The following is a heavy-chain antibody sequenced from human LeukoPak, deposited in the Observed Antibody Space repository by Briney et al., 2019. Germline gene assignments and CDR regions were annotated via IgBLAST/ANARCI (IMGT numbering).Heavy chain of an antibody. J-gene: IGHJ6*02. Sequence: GGALRLSCAASGCTFSSYWMSWVRQAPGKGLEWVANIKQDGSEKYYVDSVKGRFTISRDNAKNSLYLQMNSLRAEDTAVYYCARDLRSDGMDVWGQGTTVTVSS. CDR1: GCTFSSYW. V-gene: IGHV3-7*01. CDR2: IKQDGSEK. CDR3: ARDLRSDGMDV.